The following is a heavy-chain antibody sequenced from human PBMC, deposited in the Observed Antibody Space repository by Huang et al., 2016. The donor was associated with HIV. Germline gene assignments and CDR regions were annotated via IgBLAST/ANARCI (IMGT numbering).Heavy chain of an antibody. J-gene: IGHJ4*02. CDR3: AKEGDTGAALGY. Sequence: EVQLVESGGGLIQPGGSLRLSCAASGFTVSTNYMTWVRQAPGKGLECVSLIYSGVTTYYADSVKGRFTISRDDSENTLYLHMTSLRAGDTAVYYCAKEGDTGAALGYWGQGTLVTVS. V-gene: IGHV3-53*01. CDR1: GFTVSTNY. D-gene: IGHD2-8*02. CDR2: IYSGVTT.